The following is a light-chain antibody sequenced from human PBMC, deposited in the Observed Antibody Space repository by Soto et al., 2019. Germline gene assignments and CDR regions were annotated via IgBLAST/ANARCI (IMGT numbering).Light chain of an antibody. Sequence: EIVLTQSPGTLSLSPEERATLSCRASQSVSSSYLAWYQQKPGQAPRLLIYGASSRATGIPDRFSGSGSGTDFTLTISRLEPEAFAVYYCQQYGSSPQTFGQGTKVDIK. CDR1: QSVSSSY. CDR2: GAS. CDR3: QQYGSSPQT. V-gene: IGKV3-20*01. J-gene: IGKJ1*01.